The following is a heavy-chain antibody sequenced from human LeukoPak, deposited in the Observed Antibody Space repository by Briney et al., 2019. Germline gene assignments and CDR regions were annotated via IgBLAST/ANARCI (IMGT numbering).Heavy chain of an antibody. Sequence: GASLRLSCAASGFTFSSYAMSWVRQAPGKGLEWVSAISGSGGSTYYADSVKGRFTISRDNPKNTLYLQMNSLRAEDTAVYYCAKDWQLVLGYYYGMDVWGQGTTVTVSS. J-gene: IGHJ6*02. V-gene: IGHV3-23*01. D-gene: IGHD6-6*01. CDR2: ISGSGGST. CDR1: GFTFSSYA. CDR3: AKDWQLVLGYYYGMDV.